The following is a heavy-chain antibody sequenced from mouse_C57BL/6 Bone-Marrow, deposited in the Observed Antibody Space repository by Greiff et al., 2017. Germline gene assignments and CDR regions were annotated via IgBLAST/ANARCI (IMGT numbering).Heavy chain of an antibody. CDR2: IYPGSGST. V-gene: IGHV1-55*01. J-gene: IGHJ1*03. Sequence: VKLQQPGAELVKPGASVKMSCKASGYTFTSYWITWVKQRPGQGLEWIGDIYPGSGSTNYNEKFKSKATLTVDTSSSTAYMQLSSLTSEDSAVYYWARPYYSNCWYFDVGGTGTTVTVSS. CDR3: ARPYYSNCWYFDV. D-gene: IGHD2-5*01. CDR1: GYTFTSYW.